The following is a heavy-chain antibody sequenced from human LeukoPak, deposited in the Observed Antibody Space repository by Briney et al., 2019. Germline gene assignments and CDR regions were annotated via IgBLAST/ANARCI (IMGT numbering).Heavy chain of an antibody. CDR1: GFTFSSYW. CDR3: ARGGCSSTSCYFDY. J-gene: IGHJ4*02. D-gene: IGHD2-2*01. V-gene: IGHV3-7*04. CDR2: INHNGNVN. Sequence: GGSLRLSCAASGFTFSSYWMNWARQAPGKGLEWVASINHNGNVNYYVDSVKGRFTISRDNAKNSLYLQMSNLRAEDTAVYYCARGGCSSTSCYFDYWGQGTLVTVSS.